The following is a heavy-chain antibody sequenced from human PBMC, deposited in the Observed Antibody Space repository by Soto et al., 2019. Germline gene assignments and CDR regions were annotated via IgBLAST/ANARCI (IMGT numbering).Heavy chain of an antibody. V-gene: IGHV3-30*18. D-gene: IGHD1-26*01. Sequence: QVQLVESGGGVVQPGRSLRLSCVASGFTFSSYGMHWVRQAPGKGLEWVAIISYDGSNTYYADSVKGRFTISRDNSKNTLYLQMNSLRAEDTSVYYCAKGGGLSGSYDYWGQGTLVTVSS. CDR2: ISYDGSNT. CDR1: GFTFSSYG. J-gene: IGHJ4*02. CDR3: AKGGGLSGSYDY.